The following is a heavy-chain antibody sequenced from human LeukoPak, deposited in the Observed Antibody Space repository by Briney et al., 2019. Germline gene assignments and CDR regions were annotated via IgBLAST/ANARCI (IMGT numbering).Heavy chain of an antibody. J-gene: IGHJ4*02. CDR1: GYTFTGYY. Sequence: ASVKVSCKASGYTFTGYYMHWVRQAPGQGLEWMGWINPNSGGTNYAQKFQGWVTMTRDTSISTAYMELSRLRSDDTAVYYCARDRYYYDSSGYPGGFMIWGQGTLVTVSS. CDR3: ARDRYYYDSSGYPGGFMI. V-gene: IGHV1-2*04. CDR2: INPNSGGT. D-gene: IGHD3-22*01.